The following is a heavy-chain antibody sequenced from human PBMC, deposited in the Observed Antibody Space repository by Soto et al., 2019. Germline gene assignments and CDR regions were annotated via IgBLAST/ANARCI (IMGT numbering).Heavy chain of an antibody. D-gene: IGHD6-13*01. CDR2: ISTYNGNT. V-gene: IGHV1-18*01. CDR3: ATAFPSSRWL. CDR1: GYTFNSYG. Sequence: QVQVVQSGAEVKKPGASVKVSCKASGYTFNSYGFTWVRQAPGQGLEWMGWISTYNGNTNYAHKLQGRVTMTSDTSTRTAYMELRSLTSDDTAVYYCATAFPSSRWLWGQGTLVTVSS. J-gene: IGHJ4*02.